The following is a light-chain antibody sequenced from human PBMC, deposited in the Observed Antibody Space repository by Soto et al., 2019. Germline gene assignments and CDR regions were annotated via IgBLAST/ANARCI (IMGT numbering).Light chain of an antibody. CDR2: GAS. Sequence: EVVMSQSPATLSVSPGERATLSCRASQSVSSNLAWYQQKPGQAPRLLIYGASTRATGIPARFSGGGSGTEFTLTIDSLQSEDFAVYYCHQYSKWPNTFCQGTKLETK. J-gene: IGKJ2*01. CDR1: QSVSSN. V-gene: IGKV3-15*01. CDR3: HQYSKWPNT.